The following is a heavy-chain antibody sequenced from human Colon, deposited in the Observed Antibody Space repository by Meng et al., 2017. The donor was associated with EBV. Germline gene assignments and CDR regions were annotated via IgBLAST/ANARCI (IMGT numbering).Heavy chain of an antibody. CDR2: INHSGSA. CDR3: ARTFGYCSNNNCPRTLGY. J-gene: IGHJ4*02. Sequence: QVQHQPWGGGLLKPSGTLSLPCGVSGGSLRRYYWSWIRHFPGRTLEFIGDINHSGSANYNPSLRSRVTISVDTSKNQIFLNLHSVTAADTAVYHCARTFGYCSNNNCPRTLGYWGQGTLVTVSS. CDR1: GGSLRRYY. V-gene: IGHV4-34*02. D-gene: IGHD2-2*03.